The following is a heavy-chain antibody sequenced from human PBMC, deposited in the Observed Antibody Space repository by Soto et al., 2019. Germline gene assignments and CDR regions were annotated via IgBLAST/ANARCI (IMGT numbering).Heavy chain of an antibody. D-gene: IGHD3-10*01. V-gene: IGHV3-23*01. CDR1: GFTFSTYA. J-gene: IGHJ3*02. Sequence: GGSLRLSCAASGFTFSTYAMSWVRQAPGKGLVWVSAISGSGGSTFYADSVKGRFAISRDNSMNTLYLQMNSLRTEDTAVYYCAHPRGFGVFDAYDIWGQGTKVTVSS. CDR3: AHPRGFGVFDAYDI. CDR2: ISGSGGST.